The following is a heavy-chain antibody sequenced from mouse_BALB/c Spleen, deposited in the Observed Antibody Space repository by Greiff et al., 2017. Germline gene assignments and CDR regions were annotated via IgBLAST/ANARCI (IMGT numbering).Heavy chain of an antibody. J-gene: IGHJ2*01. CDR2: ISSGGGST. CDR1: GFAFSSYD. CDR3: ARHFITTVVATRYFDY. Sequence: EVMLVESGGGLVKPGGSLKLSCAASGFAFSSYDMSWVRQTPEKRLEWVAYISSGGGSTYYPDTVKGRFTISRDNAKNTLYLQMSSLKSEDTAMYYCARHFITTVVATRYFDYWGQGTTLTVSS. V-gene: IGHV5-12-1*01. D-gene: IGHD1-1*01.